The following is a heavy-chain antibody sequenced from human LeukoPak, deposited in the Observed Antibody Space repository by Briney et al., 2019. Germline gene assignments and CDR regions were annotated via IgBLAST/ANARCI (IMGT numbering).Heavy chain of an antibody. V-gene: IGHV3-21*01. J-gene: IGHJ4*02. CDR2: ITSSSTYI. Sequence: GGSLRLSCAASGFTFSSYSMNRVRQAPGKGLEWVSSITSSSTYIYYADSVKGRFTISRDNAKNSLYLQMNSLRAEDTAVYYCAREVDPTFDYWGQGTLVTVSS. CDR1: GFTFSSYS. CDR3: AREVDPTFDY.